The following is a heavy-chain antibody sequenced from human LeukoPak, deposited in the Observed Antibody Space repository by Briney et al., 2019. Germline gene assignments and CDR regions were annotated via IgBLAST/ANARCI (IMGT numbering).Heavy chain of an antibody. D-gene: IGHD5/OR15-5a*01. CDR2: IKSKTDGETT. J-gene: IGHJ6*02. Sequence: GGSLRLSCAASGFTFSNAWMSWVRQAPGQGLEWIGRIKSKTDGETTEYAAPVKGRFTISRDDSKNTLYLQMNSLKTEDTAVYYCTTLRLALAYGVDVWGQGTTVTVSS. V-gene: IGHV3-15*01. CDR1: GFTFSNAW. CDR3: TTLRLALAYGVDV.